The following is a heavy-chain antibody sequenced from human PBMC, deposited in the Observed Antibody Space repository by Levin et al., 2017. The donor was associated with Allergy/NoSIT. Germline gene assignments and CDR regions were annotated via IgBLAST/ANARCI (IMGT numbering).Heavy chain of an antibody. CDR3: ARRVGIAVGGAFDI. CDR1: GGSISSSSYY. J-gene: IGHJ3*02. D-gene: IGHD6-19*01. Sequence: SQTLSLTCTVSGGSISSSSYYWGWIRQPPGKGLEWIGSIYYSGSTYYNPSLKSRVTISVDTSKNQFSLKLSSVTAADTAVYYCARRVGIAVGGAFDIWGQGTMVTVSS. V-gene: IGHV4-39*01. CDR2: IYYSGST.